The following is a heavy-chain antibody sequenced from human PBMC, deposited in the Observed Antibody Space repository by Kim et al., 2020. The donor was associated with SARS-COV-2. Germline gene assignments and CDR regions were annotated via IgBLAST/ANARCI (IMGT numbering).Heavy chain of an antibody. V-gene: IGHV1-69*13. J-gene: IGHJ4*02. Sequence: SVKVSCKASGGTFSSYAISWVRQAPGQGLEWMGGIIPIFGTANYAQKFQGRVTITADESTSTAYMELSSLRSEDTAVYYCASAPYYYDSSGYYYGDYWGQGTLVTVSS. CDR1: GGTFSSYA. CDR2: IIPIFGTA. D-gene: IGHD3-22*01. CDR3: ASAPYYYDSSGYYYGDY.